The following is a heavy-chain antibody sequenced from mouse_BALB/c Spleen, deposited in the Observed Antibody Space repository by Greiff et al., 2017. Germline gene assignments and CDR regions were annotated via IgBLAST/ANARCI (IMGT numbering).Heavy chain of an antibody. CDR3: VSLTYYGAMDY. D-gene: IGHD2-10*01. J-gene: IGHJ4*01. CDR1: GFTFNTYA. V-gene: IGHV10-1*02. CDR2: IRSKSNNYAT. Sequence: EVQLVESGGGLVQPKGSLKLSCAASGFTFNTYAMNWVRQAPGKGLEWVARIRSKSNNYATYYADSVKDRFTISRDDSQSMLYLQMNNLKTEDTAMYYCVSLTYYGAMDYWGQGTSVTVSS.